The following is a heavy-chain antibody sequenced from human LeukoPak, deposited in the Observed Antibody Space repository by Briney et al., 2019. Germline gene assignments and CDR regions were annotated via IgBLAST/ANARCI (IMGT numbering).Heavy chain of an antibody. V-gene: IGHV3-48*03. CDR2: ISSSGSTI. J-gene: IGHJ5*02. CDR1: GFTFSSYE. CDR3: ARDPGYCGGDCYSAP. D-gene: IGHD2-21*02. Sequence: GGSLRLSCAASGFTFSSYEMNWVRQAPGKGLEWVSYISSSGSTIYYADSVKGRFTISRDNAKNSLYLQMNSLRAEDTAVYYCARDPGYCGGDCYSAPWGQGTLVTVSS.